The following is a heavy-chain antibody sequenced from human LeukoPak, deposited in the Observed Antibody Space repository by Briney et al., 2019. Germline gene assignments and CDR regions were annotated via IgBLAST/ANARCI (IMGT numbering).Heavy chain of an antibody. D-gene: IGHD3-3*01. CDR1: GGSISSGGYY. Sequence: SSETLSLTCTVSGGSISSGGYYWSWIRQPPGKGLEWIGYIYHSGSTYYNPSLKSRVTISVDRSKNQFSLKLSSVTAADTAVYYCARQGAPYYDFWSGQGMEFDPWGQGTLVTVSS. V-gene: IGHV4-30-2*01. J-gene: IGHJ5*02. CDR2: IYHSGST. CDR3: ARQGAPYYDFWSGQGMEFDP.